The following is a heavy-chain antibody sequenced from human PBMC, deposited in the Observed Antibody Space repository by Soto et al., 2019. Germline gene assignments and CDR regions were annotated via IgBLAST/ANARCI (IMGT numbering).Heavy chain of an antibody. J-gene: IGHJ3*02. Sequence: SVKVSCKASGGTFCSYAISWVRQAPGQGLEWMGGIIPIFGTANYAQKFQGRVTITADESTSTAYMELSSLRSEDTAVYYCARGGTKRPRIAGNDAFDIWGQGTMVTVSS. D-gene: IGHD1-26*01. CDR1: GGTFCSYA. CDR3: ARGGTKRPRIAGNDAFDI. CDR2: IIPIFGTA. V-gene: IGHV1-69*13.